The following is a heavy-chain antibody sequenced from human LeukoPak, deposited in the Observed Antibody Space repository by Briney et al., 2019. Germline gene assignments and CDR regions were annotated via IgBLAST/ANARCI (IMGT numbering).Heavy chain of an antibody. CDR1: GGSISSYY. J-gene: IGHJ3*02. Sequence: SETLSLTCTVSGGSISSYYWSWIRQPPGKGLEWIGYIYYSGSTNYNPSLKSRVTISVDTSKNQFSLKLSSVTAADTAVYYCARSSPLVALDAFDIWGQGTMVTVS. V-gene: IGHV4-59*01. CDR2: IYYSGST. D-gene: IGHD2-8*02. CDR3: ARSSPLVALDAFDI.